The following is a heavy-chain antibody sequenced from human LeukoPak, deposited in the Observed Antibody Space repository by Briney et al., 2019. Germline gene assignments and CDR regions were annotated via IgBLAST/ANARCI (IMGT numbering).Heavy chain of an antibody. V-gene: IGHV4-59*08. Sequence: SETLSHTCTVSGGSISSYYWSWIRQPPGKGLEWIGYIYYSGSTNYNPSLKSRVTISVDTSKNQFSLKLSSVTAADTAVYYCARQSTGYCSSTSCYYYYGMDVWGQGTTVTVSS. CDR1: GGSISSYY. CDR2: IYYSGST. CDR3: ARQSTGYCSSTSCYYYYGMDV. D-gene: IGHD2-2*03. J-gene: IGHJ6*02.